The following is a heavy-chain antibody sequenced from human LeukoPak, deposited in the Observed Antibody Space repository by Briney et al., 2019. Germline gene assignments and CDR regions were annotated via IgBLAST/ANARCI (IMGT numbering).Heavy chain of an antibody. V-gene: IGHV3-30-3*01. CDR1: GFTFSSYA. CDR3: ARDRGGFGDFFDY. CDR2: ISYDGSNK. Sequence: GGSLRLSCAASGFTFSSYATHWVRQAPGKGLEWVAVISYDGSNKYYADSVKGRFTISRDNSKNTLYLQMNSLRAEDTAVYYCARDRGGFGDFFDYWGQGTLVTVSS. D-gene: IGHD3-10*01. J-gene: IGHJ4*02.